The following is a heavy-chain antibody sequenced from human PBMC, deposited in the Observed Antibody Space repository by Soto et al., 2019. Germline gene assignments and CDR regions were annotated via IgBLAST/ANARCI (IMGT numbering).Heavy chain of an antibody. CDR1: GGSISSGGYS. V-gene: IGHV4-30-2*01. J-gene: IGHJ5*02. Sequence: QLQLQESGSGLVKPSQTLSLTCAVSGGSISSGGYSWSWIRQPPGKGLEWIGYIYHSGSTYYNPSLKRRVTISVDRSKNKFPLKLRSVTAADTAVYYCARWWMYAPRFDPWGQGPLVTVSS. CDR3: ARWWMYAPRFDP. CDR2: IYHSGST. D-gene: IGHD2-8*01.